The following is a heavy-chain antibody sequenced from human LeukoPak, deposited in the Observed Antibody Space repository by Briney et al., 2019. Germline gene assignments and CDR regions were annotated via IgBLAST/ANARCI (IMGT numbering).Heavy chain of an antibody. V-gene: IGHV3-73*01. CDR2: IRSKANSYAT. D-gene: IGHD1-26*01. J-gene: IGHJ4*02. CDR1: GFTVSSNY. Sequence: GGSLRLSCAASGFTVSSNYMSWVRQASGKGLEWVGRIRSKANSYATAYTASVEGRFTISRDDSKNTAYLQMNSLKSEDTAVYYCARRGSGNYYYFDYWGQGTLVTVSS. CDR3: ARRGSGNYYYFDY.